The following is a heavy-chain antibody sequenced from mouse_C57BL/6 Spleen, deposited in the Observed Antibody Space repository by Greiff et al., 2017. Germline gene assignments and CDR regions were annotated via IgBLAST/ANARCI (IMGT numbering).Heavy chain of an antibody. Sequence: EVHLVESGPGMVKPSQSLSLTCTVTGYSITSGYDWHWIRHFPGNKLEWMGYIRYSGSTNYNPTLKSRISITHDTSKNHVYLKLNSVTTEDTATYYCARSLLLFYAMDDWGQGTSVTVSS. V-gene: IGHV3-1*01. CDR2: IRYSGST. CDR3: ARSLLLFYAMDD. D-gene: IGHD2-10*01. CDR1: GYSITSGYD. J-gene: IGHJ4*01.